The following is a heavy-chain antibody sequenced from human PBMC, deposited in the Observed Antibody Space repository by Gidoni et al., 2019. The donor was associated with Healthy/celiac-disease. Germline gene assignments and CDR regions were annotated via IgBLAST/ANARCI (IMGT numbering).Heavy chain of an antibody. V-gene: IGHV4-34*01. CDR2: INHSGSP. CDR3: AREVTLVRGVMRYFQH. J-gene: IGHJ1*01. D-gene: IGHD3-10*01. Sequence: QVQLQQWGAGLLKPSENLSLTCAVYGGSFSGYYWSWIRQPPGKGLEWIGEINHSGSPNYNPALKSRVTISVDTSKNQFSLKLSSVTAADTAVYYCAREVTLVRGVMRYFQHWGQGTLVTVSS. CDR1: GGSFSGYY.